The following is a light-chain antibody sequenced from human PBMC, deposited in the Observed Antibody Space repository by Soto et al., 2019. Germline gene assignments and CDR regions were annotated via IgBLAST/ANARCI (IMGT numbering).Light chain of an antibody. CDR1: QSVSSN. CDR2: GAS. V-gene: IGKV3-15*01. CDR3: QQYNNWPPWT. Sequence: EIVMTQSPATLSVSPGERATLSCRASQSVSSNLAWYQQKPGQAPRLLIYGASTRATGIPARFSGSGSGTEFTLTISSLQSEDLAVYYCQQYNNWPPWTFGQGTQVEI. J-gene: IGKJ1*01.